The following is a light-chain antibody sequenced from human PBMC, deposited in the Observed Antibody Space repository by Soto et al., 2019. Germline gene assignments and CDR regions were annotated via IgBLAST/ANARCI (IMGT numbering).Light chain of an antibody. CDR3: QSYDSSQSGV. CDR1: SSNIGAGYD. J-gene: IGLJ2*01. CDR2: ANS. V-gene: IGLV1-40*01. Sequence: QSVLTQPPSVSGAPGQRVTISCTGSSSNIGAGYDVHWYQQFPGTAPKLLIYANSNRPSGVPDRFSGSKSGTSASLAITGLQAEDEADYYCQSYDSSQSGVFGGGTQLTVL.